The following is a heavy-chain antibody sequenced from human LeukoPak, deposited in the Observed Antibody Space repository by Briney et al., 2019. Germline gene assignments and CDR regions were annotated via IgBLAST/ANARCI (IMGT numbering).Heavy chain of an antibody. CDR1: GYTFTSYY. V-gene: IGHV1-46*01. CDR2: INPSGGST. Sequence: ASVKVSCKASGYTFTSYYMHWVRQAPGQGLVWMGIINPSGGSTSYAQKFQGRVTMTRNTSTSTVYMELSSLRSEDTAVYYCARHRTAPAAHTVTTYLYPWFDPWGQGTLVTVSS. J-gene: IGHJ5*02. CDR3: ARHRTAPAAHTVTTYLYPWFDP. D-gene: IGHD4-11*01.